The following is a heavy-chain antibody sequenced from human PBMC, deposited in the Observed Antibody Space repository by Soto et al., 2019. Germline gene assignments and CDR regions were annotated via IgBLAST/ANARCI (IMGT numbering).Heavy chain of an antibody. J-gene: IGHJ5*02. D-gene: IGHD6-19*01. CDR1: GFTFNSYS. CDR3: ARPCSGWENWFDP. V-gene: IGHV3-48*02. Sequence: EVQLVESGGGLVQPGGSLRLSCAASGFTFNSYSMNWVRQAPGKGLEWVSYISSSSTTKYYTDSVKGRFTISRDNAKNSLYLQMNNLRDDDTAVYYCARPCSGWENWFDPWGQGTLVTVSS. CDR2: ISSSSTTK.